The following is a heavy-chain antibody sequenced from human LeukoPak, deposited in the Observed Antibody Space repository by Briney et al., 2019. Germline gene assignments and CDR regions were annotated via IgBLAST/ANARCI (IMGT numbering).Heavy chain of an antibody. CDR2: ISGSGGST. V-gene: IGHV3-23*01. J-gene: IGHJ6*03. Sequence: PGGSLTLSCAASGFSFSSYSMSWVRQAPGKGLEWVSAISGSGGSTYYADSVKGRFTISRDNSKNTLYLQMNSLRAEDTAVYYCAKTFKYYYYMDVWGKGTTVTVSS. CDR1: GFSFSSYS. CDR3: AKTFKYYYYMDV.